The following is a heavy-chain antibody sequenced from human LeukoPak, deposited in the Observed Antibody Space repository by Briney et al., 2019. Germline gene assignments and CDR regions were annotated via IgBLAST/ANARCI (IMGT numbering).Heavy chain of an antibody. J-gene: IGHJ4*02. D-gene: IGHD6-13*01. CDR1: GGSISSSSYY. Sequence: SETLSLTCTVSGGSISSSSYYWGWIRQSPGKGLEWIGSIYYSGSTYYNPSLKSRVTISVDTSKNQFSLKLSSVTAADTAVYYCARLRAYSSSWSRYYFDYWGQGTLVTVSS. V-gene: IGHV4-39*01. CDR2: IYYSGST. CDR3: ARLRAYSSSWSRYYFDY.